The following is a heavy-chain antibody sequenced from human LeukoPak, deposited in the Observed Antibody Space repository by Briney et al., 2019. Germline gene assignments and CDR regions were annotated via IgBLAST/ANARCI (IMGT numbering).Heavy chain of an antibody. CDR2: ISWNSGTI. CDR1: GFTFDDYA. Sequence: GGSLRLSCAASGFTFDDYAMHWVRQAPGKGLEWVSGISWNSGTIDYADSVKGRFTISRDNAKNSLYLQMNSLRAGDMALYYCAKDFFGELLYYFDYWGQGTLVTVSS. V-gene: IGHV3-9*03. D-gene: IGHD3-16*01. J-gene: IGHJ4*02. CDR3: AKDFFGELLYYFDY.